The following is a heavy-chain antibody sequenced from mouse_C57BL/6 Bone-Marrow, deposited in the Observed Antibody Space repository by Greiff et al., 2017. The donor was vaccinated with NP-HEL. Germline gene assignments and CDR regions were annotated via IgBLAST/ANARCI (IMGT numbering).Heavy chain of an antibody. CDR2: INPYNGGT. J-gene: IGHJ1*03. D-gene: IGHD2-2*01. CDR3: APSGGYLYWYFDV. Sequence: EVQLQQSGPVLVKPGASVKLSCKASGYTFTDYYMNWVKQSPGQSLEWIGVINPYNGGTSYNQKFKGKATLTVDKSSSTAYMELNSLTSEDSAVYDCAPSGGYLYWYFDVWGTGTTVTVSS. V-gene: IGHV1-19*01. CDR1: GYTFTDYY.